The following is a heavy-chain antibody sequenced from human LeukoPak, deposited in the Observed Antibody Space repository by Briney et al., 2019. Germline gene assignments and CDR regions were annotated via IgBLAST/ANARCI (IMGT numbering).Heavy chain of an antibody. CDR1: GYTFTIYY. CDR3: ASGIPLIAAGIPNYYYYSMDV. D-gene: IGHD6-13*01. V-gene: IGHV1-46*01. Sequence: GASVKVSCKASGYTFTIYYMHWVRQAPGQGLEWMGIINPSGGSTSYAQKFQGRVTMTRDMSTSTAYMELSSLRSEDTAIYYCASGIPLIAAGIPNYYYYSMDVWGKGTTVTISS. J-gene: IGHJ6*03. CDR2: INPSGGST.